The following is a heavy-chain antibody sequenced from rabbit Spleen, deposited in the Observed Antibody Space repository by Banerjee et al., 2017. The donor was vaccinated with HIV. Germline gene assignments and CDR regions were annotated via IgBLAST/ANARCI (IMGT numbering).Heavy chain of an antibody. CDR1: GFSFSDRDV. CDR2: IDAGSSGFT. CDR3: ARDTASSFSSYGMDL. Sequence: QEQLVESGGGLVKPEGSLTLTCKASGFSFSDRDVMCWVRQAPGKGLEWVVCIDAGSSGFTYFATWAKGRFTISKTSSTTVTLQMTSLTAADTATYFCARDTASSFSSYGMDLWGPGTLVTVS. J-gene: IGHJ6*01. D-gene: IGHD8-1*01. V-gene: IGHV1S45*01.